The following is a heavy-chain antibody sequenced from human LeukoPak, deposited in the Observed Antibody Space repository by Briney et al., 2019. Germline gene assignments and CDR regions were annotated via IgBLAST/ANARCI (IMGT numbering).Heavy chain of an antibody. CDR2: IYHSGNT. J-gene: IGHJ4*02. CDR3: AGADWGKFDY. V-gene: IGHV4-38-2*01. D-gene: IGHD3-16*01. Sequence: SETLSLTCAVSGSSISSGYYWGWIRQPPGKGLEWIESIYHSGNTYYNPSLKSRVTISVDTSKNQFSLKLSSVTAADTAVYYRAGADWGKFDYWGQGTLVTVSS. CDR1: GSSISSGYY.